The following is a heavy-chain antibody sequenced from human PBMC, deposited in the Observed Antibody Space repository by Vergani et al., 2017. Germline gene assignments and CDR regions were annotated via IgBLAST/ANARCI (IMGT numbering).Heavy chain of an antibody. CDR2: ISGSESSK. Sequence: EVHLLESGGGLIQPGGSLRIFCAASGFTFDNYAMTWVRQAPGKGLQWDSGISGSESSKFYEDYLKGRDTISRDNSKTTLFLEMNSLRTEDTATYFCAKGLGITLTAVWGGLDSWGPGTVVLVSS. D-gene: IGHD3-16*01. V-gene: IGHV3-23*01. CDR3: AKGLGITLTAVWGGLDS. J-gene: IGHJ4*02. CDR1: GFTFDNYA.